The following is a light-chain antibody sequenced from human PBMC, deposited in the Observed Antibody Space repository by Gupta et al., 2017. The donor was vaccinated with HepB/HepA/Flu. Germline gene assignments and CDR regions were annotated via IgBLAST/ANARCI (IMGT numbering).Light chain of an antibody. Sequence: VLTQPPSVSVAPGMTATISCGGSTIGGNSVHWYQQKPGQAPVLVIYYDRERPSGIPERISGSRSGSTATLTISRVEVGDEADYYCQVWDLSDHRYVFGPGTKVSVL. CDR2: YDR. CDR1: TIGGNS. CDR3: QVWDLSDHRYV. J-gene: IGLJ1*01. V-gene: IGLV3-21*04.